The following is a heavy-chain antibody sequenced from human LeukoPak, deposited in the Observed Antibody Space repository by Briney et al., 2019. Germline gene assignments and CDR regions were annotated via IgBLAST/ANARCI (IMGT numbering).Heavy chain of an antibody. CDR3: AKDYYYVSGSYNKDIPADY. CDR1: GFTFSSYA. Sequence: GGSLRLSCAASGFTFSSYAMSWVRQAPGKGLEWVSMTSGTGDETHYSDSVKGRFTIARDNSKDTLSLHLASLRAEDTAIYYCAKDYYYVSGSYNKDIPADYWGQGTLVTVSS. J-gene: IGHJ4*02. D-gene: IGHD3-10*01. V-gene: IGHV3-23*01. CDR2: TSGTGDET.